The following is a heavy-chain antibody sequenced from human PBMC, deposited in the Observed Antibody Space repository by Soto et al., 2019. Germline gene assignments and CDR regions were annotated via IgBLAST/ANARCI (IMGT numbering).Heavy chain of an antibody. V-gene: IGHV4-34*01. D-gene: IGHD3-16*02. Sequence: SETLSLTCAVYGGSFSGYYWSWIRQPPGKGLEWIGEINHSGSTNYNPSLKSRVTISVDTSKNQFSLKLSSVTAADTAVYYCARHSRQEVYDYIWGSYPNFDYWGQGTLVTVSS. CDR2: INHSGST. CDR3: ARHSRQEVYDYIWGSYPNFDY. CDR1: GGSFSGYY. J-gene: IGHJ4*02.